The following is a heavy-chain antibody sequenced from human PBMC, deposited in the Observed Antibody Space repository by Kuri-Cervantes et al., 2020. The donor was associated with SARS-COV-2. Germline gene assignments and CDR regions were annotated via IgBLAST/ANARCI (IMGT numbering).Heavy chain of an antibody. CDR3: ARIRYYDILTGLAGFDY. CDR2: LYYSVAT. Sequence: SCTVSGGSISSGGYYWSWIRQHPGKGLEWIGYLYYSVATYYNPSLKSRVTISVDTSKNQFSLKMTSVTAADTAIYYCARIRYYDILTGLAGFDYWGQGTLVTVSS. V-gene: IGHV4-31*02. J-gene: IGHJ4*02. CDR1: GGSISSGGYY. D-gene: IGHD3-9*01.